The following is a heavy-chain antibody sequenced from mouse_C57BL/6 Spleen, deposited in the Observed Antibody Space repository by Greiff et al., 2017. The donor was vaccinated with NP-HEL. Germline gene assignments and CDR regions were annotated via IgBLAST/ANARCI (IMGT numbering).Heavy chain of an antibody. CDR3: ARSLLLLREGYYFDY. CDR2: IRNKANGYTT. Sequence: EVQRVESGGGLVQPGGSLSLSCAASGFTFTDYYMSWVRQPPGKALEWLGFIRNKANGYTTEYSASVKGRFTISRDNSQSILYLQMNALRAEDSATYYCARSLLLLREGYYFDYWGQGTTLTVSS. D-gene: IGHD1-1*01. J-gene: IGHJ2*01. V-gene: IGHV7-3*01. CDR1: GFTFTDYY.